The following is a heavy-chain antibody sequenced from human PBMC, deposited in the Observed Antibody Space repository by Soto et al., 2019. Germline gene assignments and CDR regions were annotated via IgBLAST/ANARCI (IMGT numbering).Heavy chain of an antibody. CDR3: IQSGCGGDCLQSYASHYYYGMDV. D-gene: IGHD2-21*02. CDR1: GFSLSTSGVG. J-gene: IGHJ6*02. CDR2: IYWDDDK. Sequence: TLVNPTQTLTLTCTFSGFSLSTSGVGVGWIRQPPGKALEWLALIYWDDDKRYSPSLRSRLTISKDTSKNQVVLTMTNMDPVDTATYYCIQSGCGGDCLQSYASHYYYGMDVWGQGTTVTVS. V-gene: IGHV2-5*02.